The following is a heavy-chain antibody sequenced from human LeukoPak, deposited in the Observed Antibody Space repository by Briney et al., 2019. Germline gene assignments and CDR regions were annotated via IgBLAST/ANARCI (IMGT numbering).Heavy chain of an antibody. CDR1: GGSISSSSYY. J-gene: IGHJ4*02. CDR2: IFYSGIT. CDR3: ARIAVTTGLDYFDF. D-gene: IGHD4-4*01. Sequence: PSETLSLTCTVSGGSISSSSYYWGWIRQPPGKGLEWIGSIFYSGITYYNPSLKSRVTISVDTSKNQFSLKLSSVTAADTAVYFCARIAVTTGLDYFDFWGQGTLVTVSS. V-gene: IGHV4-39*01.